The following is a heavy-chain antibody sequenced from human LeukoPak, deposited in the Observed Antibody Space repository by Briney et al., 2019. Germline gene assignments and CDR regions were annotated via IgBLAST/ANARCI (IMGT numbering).Heavy chain of an antibody. D-gene: IGHD3-10*01. V-gene: IGHV4-34*01. Sequence: GSLRLSCAASGFTVSSNYMSWIRQPPGKGLEWIGEINHSGSTNYNPSLKSRVTISVDTSKNQFSLKLSSVTAADTAVYYCARSSYYGSGSYYFDYWGQGTLVTVSS. CDR2: INHSGST. CDR3: ARSSYYGSGSYYFDY. J-gene: IGHJ4*02. CDR1: GFTVSSNY.